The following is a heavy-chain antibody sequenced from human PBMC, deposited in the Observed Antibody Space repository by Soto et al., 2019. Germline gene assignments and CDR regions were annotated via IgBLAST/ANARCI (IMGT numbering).Heavy chain of an antibody. D-gene: IGHD6-13*01. CDR2: ISGSGGST. J-gene: IGHJ5*02. CDR3: AKGYSREPNNWFDP. CDR1: GFTFSSYA. V-gene: IGHV3-23*01. Sequence: PWGSLRLSCAASGFTFSSYAMSWVRQAPGKGLEWVSAISGSGGSTYYADSVKGRFTISRDNSKNTLYLQMNSLGAEDTAVYYCAKGYSREPNNWFDPWGQGTLVTVSS.